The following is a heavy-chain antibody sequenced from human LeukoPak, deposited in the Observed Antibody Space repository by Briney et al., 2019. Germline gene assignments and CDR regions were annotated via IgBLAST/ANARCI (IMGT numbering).Heavy chain of an antibody. CDR1: GGSISSYY. V-gene: IGHV4-59*01. CDR3: ARLKYRIAAAPLDY. J-gene: IGHJ4*02. D-gene: IGHD6-13*01. Sequence: PSETLSLTCTVSGGSISSYYWSWIRQPPGKGLEWIGYIYYSGSTNYNPSLKSRVTISVDTSKNRFSLKLSSVTAADTAVYYCARLKYRIAAAPLDYWGQGTLVTVSS. CDR2: IYYSGST.